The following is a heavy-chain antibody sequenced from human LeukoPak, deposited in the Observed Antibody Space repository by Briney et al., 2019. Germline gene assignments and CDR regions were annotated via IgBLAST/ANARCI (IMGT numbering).Heavy chain of an antibody. CDR2: LSGSGAIT. CDR1: GFTYRPYA. J-gene: IGHJ3*02. Sequence: GGSLRLSCAGSGFTYRPYAMSWVRQAPGKGLEWVSTLSGSGAITYYADSVKGRFTISRDNAKNSLYLQMNSLRAEDMALYYCAKDFAPTTGKGGAFDIWGQGTMVTVSS. D-gene: IGHD1-1*01. V-gene: IGHV3-23*01. CDR3: AKDFAPTTGKGGAFDI.